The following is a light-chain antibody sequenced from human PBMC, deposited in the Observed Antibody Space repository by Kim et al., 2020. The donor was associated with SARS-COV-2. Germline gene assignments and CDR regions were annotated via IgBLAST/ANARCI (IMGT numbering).Light chain of an antibody. CDR1: QIVSRS. Sequence: WSPGERATLSGRASQIVSRSFAGSQQKPGQAPRLLILYAPTRALGIPARFSGRGSGTDFPLTTSSLEPEDFAVYYGQQRSNWPRTFGGGAKMYIK. CDR2: YAP. CDR3: QQRSNWPRT. V-gene: IGKV3-11*01. J-gene: IGKJ4*01.